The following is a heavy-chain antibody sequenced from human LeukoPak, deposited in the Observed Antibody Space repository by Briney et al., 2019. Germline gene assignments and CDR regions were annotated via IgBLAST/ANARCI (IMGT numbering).Heavy chain of an antibody. D-gene: IGHD2-15*01. Sequence: PSETLSLTCTVSGDSISSSYYYWVWIRQPPGKGLEWIGSIYYDGRTYYNPSLNSPVTISLDTSKNQVSLNLNPVTATDTAVYYCARRSHCMGGNCPPVWGQGTTVTVSS. CDR3: ARRSHCMGGNCPPV. CDR1: GDSISSSYYY. J-gene: IGHJ6*02. CDR2: IYYDGRT. V-gene: IGHV4-39*01.